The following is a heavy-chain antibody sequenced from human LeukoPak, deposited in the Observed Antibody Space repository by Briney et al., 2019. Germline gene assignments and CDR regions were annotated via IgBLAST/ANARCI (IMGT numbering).Heavy chain of an antibody. CDR3: ARDHVPSVEMATMASGMDV. D-gene: IGHD5-24*01. J-gene: IGHJ6*02. Sequence: SETLSLTCTVSGASISSYYWSWIRQHPGKGLEWIGYIYYSGSTYYNPSLKSRVTISVDTSKNQFSLKLSSVTAADTAVYYCARDHVPSVEMATMASGMDVWGQGTTVTVSS. CDR2: IYYSGST. V-gene: IGHV4-59*06. CDR1: GASISSYY.